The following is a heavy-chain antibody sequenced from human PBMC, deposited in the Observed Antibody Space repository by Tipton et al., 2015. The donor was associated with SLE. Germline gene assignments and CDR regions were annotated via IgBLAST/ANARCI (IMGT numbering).Heavy chain of an antibody. Sequence: TLSLTCAVYGGSFSGYYWSWIRQPPGKGLEWIGEINHSGSTNYNPSLKSRVTISVDTSKNQFSLKLSSVTAADTAVYYCARASIFGYTSGWSPFLYWGQGTLVTVSS. CDR2: INHSGST. CDR1: GGSFSGYY. CDR3: ARASIFGYTSGWSPFLY. D-gene: IGHD6-19*01. J-gene: IGHJ4*02. V-gene: IGHV4-34*01.